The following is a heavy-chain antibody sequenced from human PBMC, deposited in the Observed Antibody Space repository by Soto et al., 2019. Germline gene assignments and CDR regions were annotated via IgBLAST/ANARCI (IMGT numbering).Heavy chain of an antibody. V-gene: IGHV1-3*01. D-gene: IGHD2-2*01. CDR2: INAGNGNT. CDR3: ARVGSLGYCSSTSCPPSGMDV. CDR1: GYTFTSYA. Sequence: QVQLVQSGAEVKKPGASVKVSCKASGYTFTSYAMHWVRQAPGQRLEWMGWINAGNGNTKYSQKFQGRVTITRDTSASTDYMELSSLRSEDTAVYYCARVGSLGYCSSTSCPPSGMDVWGQGTTVTVSS. J-gene: IGHJ6*02.